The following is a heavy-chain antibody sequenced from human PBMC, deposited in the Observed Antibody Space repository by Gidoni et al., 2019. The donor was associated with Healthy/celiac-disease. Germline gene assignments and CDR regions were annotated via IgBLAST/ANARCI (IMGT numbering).Heavy chain of an antibody. CDR3: ARDLNAYSSSWYWLGYYYGMDV. D-gene: IGHD6-13*01. CDR2: ISSSSSYI. V-gene: IGHV3-21*01. J-gene: IGHJ6*02. Sequence: EVQLVESGGGLVKPGGSLRLSCAASGFTFSSYSMTWVRQAPGKGLEWVSSISSSSSYIYYADSVKGRFTISRDNAKNSLYLQMNSLRAEDTAVYYCARDLNAYSSSWYWLGYYYGMDVWGQGTTVTVSS. CDR1: GFTFSSYS.